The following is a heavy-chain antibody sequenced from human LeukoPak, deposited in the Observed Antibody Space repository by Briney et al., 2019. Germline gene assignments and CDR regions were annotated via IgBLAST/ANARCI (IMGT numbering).Heavy chain of an antibody. CDR3: ARHCGGDCYPPYAEYFQH. J-gene: IGHJ1*01. CDR2: IWYDGSNK. V-gene: IGHV3-33*01. D-gene: IGHD2-21*02. Sequence: GGSLRLSCAASGFTFSSYGMHWVRQAPGKGLEWVAVIWYDGSNKYYADSVKGRFTISRDNSKNTLYLQMNSLRAEDTAVYYCARHCGGDCYPPYAEYFQHWGQGTLVAVSS. CDR1: GFTFSSYG.